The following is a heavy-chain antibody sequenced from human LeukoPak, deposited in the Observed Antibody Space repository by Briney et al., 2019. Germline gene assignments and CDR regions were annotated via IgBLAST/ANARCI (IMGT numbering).Heavy chain of an antibody. CDR2: IYISGST. D-gene: IGHD3-10*01. CDR3: AGTYYYGSGSYRVFDY. CDR1: DGSISSYY. Sequence: SETLSLTCSVPDGSISSYYWSWIRQPAGKGLEWIGHIYISGSTNYNPSLKSRVTMSVDTSKNQFSLKLTSVTAADTAVYYCAGTYYYGSGSYRVFDYWGQGTLVTVSS. J-gene: IGHJ4*02. V-gene: IGHV4-4*07.